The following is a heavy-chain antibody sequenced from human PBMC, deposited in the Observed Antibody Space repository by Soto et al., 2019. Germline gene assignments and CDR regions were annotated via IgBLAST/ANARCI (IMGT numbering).Heavy chain of an antibody. CDR3: ARGYSNYDY. Sequence: SETLSLTCAVYGGSFSGYYWSWIRQPPGKGLEWIGEINHSGSTNYNPSLKSRVTILVETSKNQFSLTLSSVTAADTAVYYCARGYSNYDYWGQGTLVTVSS. V-gene: IGHV4-34*01. D-gene: IGHD4-4*01. CDR2: INHSGST. J-gene: IGHJ4*02. CDR1: GGSFSGYY.